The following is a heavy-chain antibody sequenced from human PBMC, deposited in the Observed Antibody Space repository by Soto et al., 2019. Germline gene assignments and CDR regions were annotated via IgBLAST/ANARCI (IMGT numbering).Heavy chain of an antibody. CDR3: ARTPFCGGDCYFFDY. CDR2: IYHSGST. Sequence: QLQLQESGSGLVKPSQTLSLTCAVSGGSISSGGYSWSWIRQPPGKGLEWIGYIYHSGSTYYNPSLKSRVTISVDRSKNQFSLKLSSVTAAGTAVYYCARTPFCGGDCYFFDYWGQGTLVTVSS. D-gene: IGHD2-21*02. CDR1: GGSISSGGYS. J-gene: IGHJ4*02. V-gene: IGHV4-30-2*01.